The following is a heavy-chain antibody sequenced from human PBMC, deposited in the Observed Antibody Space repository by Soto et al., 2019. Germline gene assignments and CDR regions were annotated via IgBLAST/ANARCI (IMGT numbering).Heavy chain of an antibody. D-gene: IGHD1-26*01. J-gene: IGHJ6*02. CDR2: IYHSGST. CDR3: ARVSGSSYYAMDV. V-gene: IGHV4-4*02. CDR1: GGSISSSNW. Sequence: QVQLEESGPGLVKPSGTLSLTCAVSGGSISSSNWWRWVRQHPGKGLEWIGEIYHSGSTNYNPSLKSRVTISVDKSKNQFSLKRSSVTAADTAVYYGARVSGSSYYAMDVWGQATTVTVSS.